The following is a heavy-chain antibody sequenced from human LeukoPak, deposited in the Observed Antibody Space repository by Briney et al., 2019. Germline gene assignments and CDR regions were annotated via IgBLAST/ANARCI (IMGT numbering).Heavy chain of an antibody. CDR1: GFTFSSYS. J-gene: IGHJ5*02. CDR3: AREEGDFWSGYSPDWFDP. Sequence: GGSLRLSCAASGFTFSSYSMNWVRQAPGKGLEWVSYISSSSSTIYYADSVKGRFTISRDNAKNSLYLQMNSLRAEDTAVYYCAREEGDFWSGYSPDWFDPWGQGTLVTVSS. D-gene: IGHD3-3*01. CDR2: ISSSSSTI. V-gene: IGHV3-48*01.